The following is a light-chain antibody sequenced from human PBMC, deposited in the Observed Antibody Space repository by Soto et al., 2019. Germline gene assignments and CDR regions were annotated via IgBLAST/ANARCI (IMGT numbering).Light chain of an antibody. CDR2: GAS. CDR1: QSFNSNY. Sequence: EIVLTQSPGTLSLSPGERATLSCRASQSFNSNYLAWYQQKPGQAPRLLIYGASSRATCIPDRFSGSGSGTDFALTISRLGPQDFAVYYCQQYGSSPLTFGQGTKVEIK. CDR3: QQYGSSPLT. J-gene: IGKJ1*01. V-gene: IGKV3-20*01.